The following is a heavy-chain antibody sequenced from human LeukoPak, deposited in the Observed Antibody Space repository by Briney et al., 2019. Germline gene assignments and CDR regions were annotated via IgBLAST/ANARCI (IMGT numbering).Heavy chain of an antibody. CDR2: IYSGGST. J-gene: IGHJ3*02. CDR1: GFTFSSYA. V-gene: IGHV3-53*01. CDR3: ASPSPTVDAFDI. Sequence: AGGSLRLSCAASGFTFSSYAMSWVRQAPGKGLEWVSVIYSGGSTYYADSVKGRFTISKDNSKNTLYLQMNSLRAEDTAVYYCASPSPTVDAFDIWGQGTMVTVSS.